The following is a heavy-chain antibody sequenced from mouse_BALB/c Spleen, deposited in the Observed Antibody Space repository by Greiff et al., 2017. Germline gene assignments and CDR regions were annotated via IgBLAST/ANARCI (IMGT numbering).Heavy chain of an antibody. V-gene: IGHV1S81*02. CDR3: ARRAMDYAMDY. Sequence: QVQLKQPGAELVKPGASVKLSCKASGYTFTSYWMHWVKQRPGQGLEWIGEINPSNGRTNYNEKFKSKAILTVDKSSSTAYMQLSSLTSEDSAIYYCARRAMDYAMDYWGQGTSVTVSS. CDR1: GYTFTSYW. D-gene: IGHD1-1*02. CDR2: INPSNGRT. J-gene: IGHJ4*01.